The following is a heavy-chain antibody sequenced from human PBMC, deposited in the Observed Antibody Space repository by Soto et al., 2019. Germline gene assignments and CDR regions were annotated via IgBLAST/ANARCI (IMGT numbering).Heavy chain of an antibody. J-gene: IGHJ4*02. D-gene: IGHD2-2*01. Sequence: SETLSLTCAVSGGSVSSSNWWSWVRQPPGKGLEWIGEIYHSGSTNYNPSLKSRVTISVDKSNNQFSLKLSSVTAADTAVYYCASLPATSDFDYWGQGTLVTVSS. CDR3: ASLPATSDFDY. CDR2: IYHSGST. CDR1: GGSVSSSNW. V-gene: IGHV4-4*02.